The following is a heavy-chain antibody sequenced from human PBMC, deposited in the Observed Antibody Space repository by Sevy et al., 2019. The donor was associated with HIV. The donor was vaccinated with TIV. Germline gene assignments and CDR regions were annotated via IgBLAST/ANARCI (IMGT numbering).Heavy chain of an antibody. J-gene: IGHJ4*02. CDR2: ISGRGGST. CDR1: GFTFSSYA. Sequence: GGSLRLSCAASGFTFSSYAMSWVRQAPGKGLEWVSAISGRGGSTYYADSVKGRFTISRDNSKNTLYLQMNSLRAEDTAVYYCAKDLLEWAKTWGENYFDYWGQGTLVTVSS. D-gene: IGHD3-3*01. CDR3: AKDLLEWAKTWGENYFDY. V-gene: IGHV3-23*01.